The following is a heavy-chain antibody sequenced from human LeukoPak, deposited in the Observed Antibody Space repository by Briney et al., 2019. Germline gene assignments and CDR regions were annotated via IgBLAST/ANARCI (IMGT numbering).Heavy chain of an antibody. CDR1: GYTFTNNW. CDR2: IDPVDSHT. J-gene: IGHJ4*02. V-gene: IGHV5-10-1*01. D-gene: IGHD6-19*01. CDR3: ARGRGWVDY. Sequence: GESLRISCKSSGYTFTNNWITWVRQMPGRGLEWMGRIDPVDSHTDYNPSFQGHVTISVDKAINTVYLQWGSLEASDSAMYYCARGRGWVDYWGQGALVTVSS.